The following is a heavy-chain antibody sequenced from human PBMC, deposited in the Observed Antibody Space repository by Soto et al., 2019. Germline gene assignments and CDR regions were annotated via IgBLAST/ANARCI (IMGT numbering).Heavy chain of an antibody. CDR1: GGTFSSYA. Sequence: ASVKVSCKASGGTFSSYAISWVRQAPGQGLEWMGGIIPIFGTANYAQKFQGRVTITADKSTSTAYMELSSLRSEDTAVYYCARDPYYYDSSAYYYGYYFDYWGQGTLVTVSS. J-gene: IGHJ4*02. CDR3: ARDPYYYDSSAYYYGYYFDY. V-gene: IGHV1-69*06. D-gene: IGHD3-22*01. CDR2: IIPIFGTA.